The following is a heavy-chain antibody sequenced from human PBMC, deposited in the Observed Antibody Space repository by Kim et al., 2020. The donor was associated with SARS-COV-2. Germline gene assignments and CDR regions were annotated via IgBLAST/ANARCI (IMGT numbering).Heavy chain of an antibody. CDR1: GGAFSSYA. CDR3: AGTGRDGHYSGGIRDD. D-gene: IGHD3-10*01. CDR2: IIPILGIP. J-gene: IGHJ3*01. Sequence: SVKVSCKASGGAFSSYAISWVRQAPGQGLEWMGHIIPILGIPNYAQKFQGRVTITADKSTRRSYMEMNSLTYEDTAMYYCAGTGRDGHYSGGIRDDWG. V-gene: IGHV1-69*10.